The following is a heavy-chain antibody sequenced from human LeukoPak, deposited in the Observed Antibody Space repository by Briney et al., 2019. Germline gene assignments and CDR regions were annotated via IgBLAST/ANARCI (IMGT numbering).Heavy chain of an antibody. V-gene: IGHV3-53*05. CDR1: GFTVSSNY. CDR3: AKGWYYDSISRIFDY. J-gene: IGHJ4*02. Sequence: GGSLRLSCAASGFTVSSNYMSWARRAPGKGLEWVSVIYSGGSTYYADSVKGRFTISRDNSKNSLYLQMNSLRTEDTALYYCAKGWYYDSISRIFDYWGQGTLVTVSS. CDR2: IYSGGST. D-gene: IGHD3-22*01.